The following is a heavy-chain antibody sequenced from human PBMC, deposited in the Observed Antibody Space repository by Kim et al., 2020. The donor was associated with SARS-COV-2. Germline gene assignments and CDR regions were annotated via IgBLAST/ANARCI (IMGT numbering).Heavy chain of an antibody. CDR1: GGSFSGYY. D-gene: IGHD6-13*01. Sequence: SETLSLTCAVYGGSFSGYYWSWIRQPPGKGLEWIGEINHSGSTNYNPSLKSRVTISVDTSKNQFSLKLSSVTAADTAVYYCARGPNGRRYSSSWYSWFDPWGQGTLVTVSS. CDR2: INHSGST. V-gene: IGHV4-34*01. CDR3: ARGPNGRRYSSSWYSWFDP. J-gene: IGHJ5*02.